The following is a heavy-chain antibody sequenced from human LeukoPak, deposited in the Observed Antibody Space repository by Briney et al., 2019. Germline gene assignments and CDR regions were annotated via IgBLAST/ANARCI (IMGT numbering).Heavy chain of an antibody. D-gene: IGHD3-10*01. CDR1: GFTFTDHS. V-gene: IGHV3-7*01. CDR3: ARGREDDYYGSGSYYKTSNYYYYMDV. CDR2: IKQDGSEK. J-gene: IGHJ6*03. Sequence: PGGSLRLSCAASGFTFTDHSMHWVRQAPGKGLEWVANIKQDGSEKYYVDSVKGRFTISRDNAKNSLYLQMNSLRAEDTAVYYCARGREDDYYGSGSYYKTSNYYYYMDVWGKGTTVTVSS.